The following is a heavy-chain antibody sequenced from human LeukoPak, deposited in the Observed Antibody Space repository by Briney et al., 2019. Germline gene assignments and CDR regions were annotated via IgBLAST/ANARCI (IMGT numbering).Heavy chain of an antibody. V-gene: IGHV3-33*01. D-gene: IGHD6-19*01. J-gene: IGHJ6*03. CDR2: IWYDGSNK. Sequence: PGGSLRLSCAASGFTFSSYGMHWVRQAPGKGLEWVAVIWYDGSNKYYADSVKGRFTISRDNSKNTLYLQMNSLRAEDTAVYYCARDSSGWYRSYMDVWGKGTTVTVSS. CDR3: ARDSSGWYRSYMDV. CDR1: GFTFSSYG.